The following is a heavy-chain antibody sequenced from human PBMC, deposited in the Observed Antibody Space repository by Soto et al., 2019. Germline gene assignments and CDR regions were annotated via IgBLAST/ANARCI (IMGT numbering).Heavy chain of an antibody. CDR2: IRSQANSYAT. CDR3: TSSPWYSSSWYYYYYMDV. D-gene: IGHD6-13*01. J-gene: IGHJ6*03. CDR1: GFTFSGSA. Sequence: EVQLVESGGGLVQPGGSLKLSCAASGFTFSGSAMHWVRQASGKGLEWVGRIRSQANSYATAYAASVKGRFTISRDDSKNTAYLQMNSLKTEDTAVYYCTSSPWYSSSWYYYYYMDVWGKGTTVTVSS. V-gene: IGHV3-73*01.